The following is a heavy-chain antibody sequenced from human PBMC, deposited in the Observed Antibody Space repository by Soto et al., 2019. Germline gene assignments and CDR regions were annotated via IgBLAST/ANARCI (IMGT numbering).Heavy chain of an antibody. D-gene: IGHD2-15*01. CDR1: GFTFSSYA. CDR3: ARDRICSGGSCYGWFDP. J-gene: IGHJ5*02. V-gene: IGHV3-30-3*01. CDR2: ISYDGSNK. Sequence: QVQLVESGGSVVQPGRSLRLSCAASGFTFSSYAMDWVRQAPGKRLEWVAVISYDGSNKYYADSVKGRFTISRDNSKNTLYLQMNSLRAEDTAVYYCARDRICSGGSCYGWFDPWGQGTLVTVSS.